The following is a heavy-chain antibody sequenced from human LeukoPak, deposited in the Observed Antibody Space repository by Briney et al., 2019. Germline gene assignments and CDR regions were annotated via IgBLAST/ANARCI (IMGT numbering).Heavy chain of an antibody. CDR2: MNPNSGNT. V-gene: IGHV1-8*01. CDR3: ARANIVVVPAALYYYYYGMDV. CDR1: GYTFTSYD. Sequence: ASVKVSCKASGYTFTSYDINWVRQATGQGLEWMGWMNPNSGNTGYAQEFQGRVTMTRNTSISTAYMELSSLRSEDTAVYYCARANIVVVPAALYYYYYGMDVWGQGTTVTVSS. J-gene: IGHJ6*02. D-gene: IGHD2-2*01.